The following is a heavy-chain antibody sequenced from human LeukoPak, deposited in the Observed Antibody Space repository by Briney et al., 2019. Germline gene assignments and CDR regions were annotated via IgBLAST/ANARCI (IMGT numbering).Heavy chain of an antibody. J-gene: IGHJ4*02. Sequence: ASVKVSCKASGYTFTSYYMHWVRQAPGQGLEWMGIINPSGGSTSYAQKFQGRVTMTRDTSTSTVYMELSSLRSEDTAVYYCARGGGIAAAAYYFDYWGQGTLVTVSS. V-gene: IGHV1-46*01. D-gene: IGHD6-13*01. CDR1: GYTFTSYY. CDR2: INPSGGST. CDR3: ARGGGIAAAAYYFDY.